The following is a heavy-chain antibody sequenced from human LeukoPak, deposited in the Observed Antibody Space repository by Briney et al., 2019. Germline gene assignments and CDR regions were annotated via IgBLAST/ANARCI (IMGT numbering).Heavy chain of an antibody. CDR3: ARDYMVRGVMPLFDP. CDR2: IKQDGSEK. J-gene: IGHJ5*02. Sequence: GGSLRLSCAASGSTFSSYWMSWVRQAPGKGLEWVANIKQDGSEKYYVDSVKGRLTISRDNAKNSLYLQMNSLRAEDTAVYYCARDYMVRGVMPLFDPWGQGTLVTVSS. V-gene: IGHV3-7*01. CDR1: GSTFSSYW. D-gene: IGHD3-10*01.